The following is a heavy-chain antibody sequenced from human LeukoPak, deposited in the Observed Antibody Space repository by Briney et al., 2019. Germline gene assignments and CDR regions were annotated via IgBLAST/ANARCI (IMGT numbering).Heavy chain of an antibody. Sequence: PSQTLSLTCTVSGGSISSGSYYWSWIRQPAGKGLERIGRIYTSGSTNYNPSLKSRVTISVDTSKNQFSLKLSSVTAADTAVYYCARDYGDYVPYAFDIWGQGTMVTVSS. CDR3: ARDYGDYVPYAFDI. V-gene: IGHV4-61*02. CDR1: GGSISSGSYY. D-gene: IGHD4-17*01. CDR2: IYTSGST. J-gene: IGHJ3*02.